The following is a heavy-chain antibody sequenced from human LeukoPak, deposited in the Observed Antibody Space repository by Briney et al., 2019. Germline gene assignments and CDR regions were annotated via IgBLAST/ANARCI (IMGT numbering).Heavy chain of an antibody. CDR3: AREGGSYRPLDY. V-gene: IGHV4-34*01. J-gene: IGHJ4*02. CDR1: GGSFSGYY. CDR2: INHSGST. D-gene: IGHD3-16*02. Sequence: PSETLSLTCAVYGGSFSGYYWSWIRQPPGKGLEWIGEINHSGSTNYNASLKSRVTISVDTSKNQFSLKLSSVTAADTAVYYCAREGGSYRPLDYSGQGTLVTVSS.